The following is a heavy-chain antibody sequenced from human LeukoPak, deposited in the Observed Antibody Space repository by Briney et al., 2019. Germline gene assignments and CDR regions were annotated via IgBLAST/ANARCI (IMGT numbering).Heavy chain of an antibody. CDR2: IIPIFGTA. CDR1: GGTFSSYA. CDR3: ARTREIDFWSGDNWFDP. D-gene: IGHD3-3*01. V-gene: IGHV1-69*13. Sequence: ASVKVSCKASGGTFSSYAISWVRQAPGQGLEWMGGIIPIFGTANYAQKFQGRVTITADESTSTAYMELSSLRSEDTAVYYCARTREIDFWSGDNWFDPWGQGTLVTVSP. J-gene: IGHJ5*02.